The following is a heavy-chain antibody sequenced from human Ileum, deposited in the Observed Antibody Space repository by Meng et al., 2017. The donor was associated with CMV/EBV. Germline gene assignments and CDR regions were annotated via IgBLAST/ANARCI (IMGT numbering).Heavy chain of an antibody. CDR3: ARAGGLGYCRGGSCYSNDYYFDS. V-gene: IGHV3-11*01. J-gene: IGHJ4*02. CDR1: GFPFNEYY. Sequence: GESLKISCAASGFPFNEYYMNWIRQAPGKGLEWVSYIDISGDTIYYADSVRGRFTISRDNAQNSLYLQMKGLGAEDTAIYYRARAGGLGYCRGGSCYSNDYYFDSWSQGTLVTVSS. D-gene: IGHD2-15*01. CDR2: IDISGDTI.